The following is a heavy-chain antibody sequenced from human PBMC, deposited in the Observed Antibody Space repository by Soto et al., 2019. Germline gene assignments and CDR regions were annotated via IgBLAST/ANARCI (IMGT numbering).Heavy chain of an antibody. V-gene: IGHV1-69*13. CDR1: GGTFSSYA. CDR2: IIPIFGTA. D-gene: IGHD6-6*01. Sequence: ASVKVSCKASGGTFSSYAISWVRQAPGQGLEWMGGIIPIFGTANYAQKFQGRVTITADESTSTAYMELSSLRSEDTAVYYCARRGAWGSSSTEYFDYWGQGTLVTVSS. J-gene: IGHJ4*02. CDR3: ARRGAWGSSSTEYFDY.